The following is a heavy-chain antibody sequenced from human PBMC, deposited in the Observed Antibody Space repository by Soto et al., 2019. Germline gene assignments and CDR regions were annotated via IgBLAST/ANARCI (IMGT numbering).Heavy chain of an antibody. CDR3: ARGQVVAAQH. J-gene: IGHJ4*02. D-gene: IGHD2-15*01. CDR2: ISSSSSTI. CDR1: GFTVSSNY. Sequence: GGSLRLSCAASGFTVSSNYMSWVRQAPGKGLEWVSYISSSSSTIYYADSVKGRFTISRDNAKNSLYLQMNSLRAEDTAVYYCARGQVVAAQHWGQGTLVTVSS. V-gene: IGHV3-48*01.